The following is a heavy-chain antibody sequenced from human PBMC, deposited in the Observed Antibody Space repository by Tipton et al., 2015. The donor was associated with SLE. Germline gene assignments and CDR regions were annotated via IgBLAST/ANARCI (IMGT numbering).Heavy chain of an antibody. Sequence: TLSLTCAVYGGSFSGYYWSWIRQPPGKGLEWIGYIYYSGSTNYNPSLKSRVTISVDTSKNQFSLKLSSVTAADTAVYYCASSPDSSGRYWVDYWGQGTLVTVSS. CDR1: GGSFSGYY. CDR2: IYYSGST. D-gene: IGHD6-19*01. J-gene: IGHJ4*02. CDR3: ASSPDSSGRYWVDY. V-gene: IGHV4-59*08.